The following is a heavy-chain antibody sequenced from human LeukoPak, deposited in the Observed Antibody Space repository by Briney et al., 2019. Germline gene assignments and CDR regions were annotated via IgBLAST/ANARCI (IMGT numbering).Heavy chain of an antibody. V-gene: IGHV3-7*01. CDR1: GFTFSSYW. CDR2: IKQDGSEK. Sequence: GGSLRLSCAASGFTFSSYWMSWVRQAPGKGLEWVANIKQDGSEKYYVDSVKRRFTISRDNAKNSLYLQMNSLRAEDTAEYSCGRSNWNDGGDYFDYWGQGTLVTVSS. CDR3: GRSNWNDGGDYFDY. J-gene: IGHJ4*02. D-gene: IGHD1-20*01.